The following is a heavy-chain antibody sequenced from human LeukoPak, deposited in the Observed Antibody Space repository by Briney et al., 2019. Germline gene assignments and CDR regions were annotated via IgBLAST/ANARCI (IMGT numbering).Heavy chain of an antibody. CDR3: ARVDTVMAYYFDL. Sequence: GRSLRLSCAASGFTVSTNCMTWVRQAPGKGLEWVSTICSGGTTYYADSVMGRFTISRHNSRNTLYLQMNSLRAEDTAVYYCARVDTVMAYYFDLWGQGTLVTVSS. V-gene: IGHV3-53*04. D-gene: IGHD5-18*01. CDR1: GFTVSTNC. J-gene: IGHJ4*02. CDR2: ICSGGTT.